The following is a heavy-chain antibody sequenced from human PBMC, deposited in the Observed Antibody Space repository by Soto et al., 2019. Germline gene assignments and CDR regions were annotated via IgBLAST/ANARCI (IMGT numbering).Heavy chain of an antibody. CDR2: ISAYNGNT. D-gene: IGHD3-22*01. J-gene: IGHJ5*02. CDR3: ARDPHYYDSSGLGRWRWFDP. V-gene: IGHV1-18*01. Sequence: ASVKVSCKASGYTFTSYGISWVRQAPGQGLEWMGWISAYNGNTNYAQKLQGRVTMTTDTSTSTAYMELRSLRSDDTAVYYCARDPHYYDSSGLGRWRWFDPWGQGTLVTSPQ. CDR1: GYTFTSYG.